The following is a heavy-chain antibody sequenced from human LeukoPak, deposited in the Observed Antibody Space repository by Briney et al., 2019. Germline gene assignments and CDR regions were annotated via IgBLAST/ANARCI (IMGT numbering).Heavy chain of an antibody. V-gene: IGHV1-2*02. CDR3: ARGNNYGSGSLFYG. J-gene: IGHJ4*02. D-gene: IGHD3-10*01. CDR1: GYTFSEYY. CDR2: IDPSTGGT. Sequence: ASVKVSCKTSGYTFSEYYIYWVRQALGQGLERMGWIDPSTGGTNYAQNFQGRVTMTRDTSTTTVYMELSSLKSDDTAVYHCARGNNYGSGSLFYGWGQGTLVTVSS.